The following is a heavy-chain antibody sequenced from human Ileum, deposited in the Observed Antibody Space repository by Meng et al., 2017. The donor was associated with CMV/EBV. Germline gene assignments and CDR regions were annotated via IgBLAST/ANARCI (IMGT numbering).Heavy chain of an antibody. CDR1: GFTFIDYW. V-gene: IGHV3-74*01. D-gene: IGHD3-3*01. Sequence: GESLKISCAASGFTFIDYWMHWVRQTPGKGLVWVARINSDESSIDYADSVKGRFTISRDNAKNSLYLQMNSLRAEDTAVYYCARITNYDFWSGHWGMDVWGQGTTVTVSS. J-gene: IGHJ6*02. CDR2: INSDESSI. CDR3: ARITNYDFWSGHWGMDV.